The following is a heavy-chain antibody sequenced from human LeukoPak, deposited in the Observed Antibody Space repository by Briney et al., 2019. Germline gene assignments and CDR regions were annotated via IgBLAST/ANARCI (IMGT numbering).Heavy chain of an antibody. CDR3: AKDIRLSYVGDDY. D-gene: IGHD3-10*02. CDR2: ISGSGGST. Sequence: PGGSLRLSCAASGFTFSSYAMSWVRQAPGEGLEWVSAISGSGGSTYYADSVKGRFTISRDNSKNTLYLQMNSLRAEDTAVYYCAKDIRLSYVGDDYWGQGTLVTVSS. V-gene: IGHV3-23*01. CDR1: GFTFSSYA. J-gene: IGHJ4*02.